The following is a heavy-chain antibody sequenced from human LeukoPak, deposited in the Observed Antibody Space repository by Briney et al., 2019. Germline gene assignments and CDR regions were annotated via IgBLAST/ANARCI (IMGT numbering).Heavy chain of an antibody. V-gene: IGHV3-48*01. CDR3: ARVGYCSSNNCYKAFDL. J-gene: IGHJ3*01. Sequence: GGSLRLSCAASGFTFGSHTMNWVRQAPGKGLEWVSYISSSSSPIYYADSVKGRFTISRDNAKKSLYLQMNNLRAEDTAVYYCARVGYCSSNNCYKAFDLWGRGTMVTVSS. D-gene: IGHD2-2*02. CDR2: ISSSSSPI. CDR1: GFTFGSHT.